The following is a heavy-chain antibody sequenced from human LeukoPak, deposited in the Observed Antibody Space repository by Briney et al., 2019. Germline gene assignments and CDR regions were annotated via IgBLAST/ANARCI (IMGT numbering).Heavy chain of an antibody. CDR3: AKRRDYCSGGSCYSLDY. CDR2: ISSDGTKK. Sequence: PGGSLRLSCAASGFRFSDYGVHWVRQAPGRGREWVAVISSDGTKKAYADSVKGRFTISRDNSENTLYLQMSSLRAEDTAVYYCAKRRDYCSGGSCYSLDYWGQGTLVTVSS. D-gene: IGHD2-15*01. V-gene: IGHV3-30*18. J-gene: IGHJ4*02. CDR1: GFRFSDYG.